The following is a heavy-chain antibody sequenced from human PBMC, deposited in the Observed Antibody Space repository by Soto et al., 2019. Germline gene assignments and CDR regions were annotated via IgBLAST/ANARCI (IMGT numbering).Heavy chain of an antibody. Sequence: QVQLVQSGAEVKKPGASVKVSCKASRYTFTSYGITWVRQAPGQGLEWMGWISAYNGDTKYAQKFQGRVTMTTDTSTSTAYMELRSLRSDDTAVYYCARDSEMYYDILTGDKNWLDPWGQGTLVTVSS. D-gene: IGHD3-9*01. CDR1: RYTFTSYG. CDR3: ARDSEMYYDILTGDKNWLDP. J-gene: IGHJ5*02. V-gene: IGHV1-18*01. CDR2: ISAYNGDT.